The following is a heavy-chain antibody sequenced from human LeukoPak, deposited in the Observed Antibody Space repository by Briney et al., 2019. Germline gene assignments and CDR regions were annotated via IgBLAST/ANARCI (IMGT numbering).Heavy chain of an antibody. CDR2: IKQDGSEK. D-gene: IGHD2-2*02. CDR3: ARDLSCSSTSCYNEA. CDR1: GFTFSSYW. V-gene: IGHV3-7*01. J-gene: IGHJ4*02. Sequence: GGSLRLSCAASGFTFSSYWMSWVRQAPGKGLEWVANIKQDGSEKYYVDSVEGRFTISRDNAKNSLYLQMNSLRAEDTAVYYCARDLSCSSTSCYNEAWGQGILVTVSS.